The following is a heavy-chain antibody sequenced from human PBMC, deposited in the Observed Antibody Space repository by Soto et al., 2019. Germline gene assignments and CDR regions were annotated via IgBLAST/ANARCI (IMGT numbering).Heavy chain of an antibody. D-gene: IGHD3-22*01. V-gene: IGHV4-39*01. CDR3: ARLGGSVSVGYYYLWDS. CDR1: DGSMNSDSSY. J-gene: IGHJ5*01. CDR2: INHSGST. Sequence: QLQLQESGPGLVKPSETLSLTCRVSDGSMNSDSSYWGWIRQPPGKGLEWIGVINHSGSTYHNLSLKGRVTMSVDASRNQFSQKLTSMTAADTAVYYCARLGGSVSVGYYYLWDSWGQGTLVTVSS.